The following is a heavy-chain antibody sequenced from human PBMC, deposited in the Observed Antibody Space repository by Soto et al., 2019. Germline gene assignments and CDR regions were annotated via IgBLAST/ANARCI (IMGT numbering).Heavy chain of an antibody. J-gene: IGHJ4*02. V-gene: IGHV4-59*08. CDR2: IYYSGST. Sequence: PSETLCLTCTVSGGYISSYYWSWIRQPPGKGLEWIGYIYYSGSTNYNPSLKSRVTISVDTSKNQFSLKLSSVTAADTAVYYCARQSEYCSSTSCYPGPVDYWGQGTLVTVSS. CDR3: ARQSEYCSSTSCYPGPVDY. CDR1: GGYISSYY. D-gene: IGHD2-2*01.